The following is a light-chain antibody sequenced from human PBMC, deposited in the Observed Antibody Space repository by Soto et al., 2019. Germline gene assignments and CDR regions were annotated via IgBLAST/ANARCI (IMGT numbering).Light chain of an antibody. CDR2: GAA. Sequence: EIVLTQSPGTLSLSPGERATLSCRASQSISSNYLAWYQQKPGQAPRLLIYGAASRATGIPDRFRDSGSGTDFTLTISRRGAEDCAVYYCQQYDNTLRTFGQRTKVEIK. J-gene: IGKJ1*01. V-gene: IGKV3-20*01. CDR1: QSISSNY. CDR3: QQYDNTLRT.